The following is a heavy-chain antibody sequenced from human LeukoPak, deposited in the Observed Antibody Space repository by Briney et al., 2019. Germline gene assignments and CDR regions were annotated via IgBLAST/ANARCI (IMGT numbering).Heavy chain of an antibody. CDR1: GDSIRNYS. CDR2: INTSGNS. V-gene: IGHV4-4*07. D-gene: IGHD3-16*01. J-gene: IGHJ5*02. Sequence: SETLSLTCTVSGDSIRNYSWSWIRQPAGKGPEWIGRINTSGNSTYNPSLGSRGTMSVDTSKNQFSLNLSSVTAAETAVYYCAREGGGPRGLDLWGQGPLVTVSS. CDR3: AREGGGPRGLDL.